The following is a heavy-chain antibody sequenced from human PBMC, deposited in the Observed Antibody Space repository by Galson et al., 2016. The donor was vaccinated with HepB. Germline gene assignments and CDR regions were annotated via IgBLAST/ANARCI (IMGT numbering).Heavy chain of an antibody. V-gene: IGHV3-73*01. D-gene: IGHD5-12*01. Sequence: SLRLSCAVSGFTFSGSAIHWVRQASVKGLEWVGRIRSKTNTYATASGESVNGRFTISRDDSRNTAYLQMNSLKTEDTAVYYCMSYRDDYLRGGDWGQGTLVTVSS. J-gene: IGHJ4*02. CDR1: GFTFSGSA. CDR2: IRSKTNTYAT. CDR3: MSYRDDYLRGGD.